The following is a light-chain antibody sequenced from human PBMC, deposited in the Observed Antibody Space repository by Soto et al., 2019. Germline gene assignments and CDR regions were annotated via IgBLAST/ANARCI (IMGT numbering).Light chain of an antibody. V-gene: IGKV1-5*01. CDR3: QQYNSYPWT. CDR2: DAS. CDR1: QSISSW. J-gene: IGKJ1*01. Sequence: DIQMTQSPSTLSASVGDRVTITCRASQSISSWLAWYQQKPGKAPKLLIYDASSLESGVPSGFSGSGSGTEFTLTISSLQPDDFATYYCQQYNSYPWTFGKGTKVDIK.